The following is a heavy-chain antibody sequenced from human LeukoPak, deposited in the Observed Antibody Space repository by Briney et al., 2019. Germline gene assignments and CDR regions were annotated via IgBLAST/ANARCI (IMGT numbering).Heavy chain of an antibody. CDR2: ISSSGSTI. J-gene: IGHJ6*04. CDR1: GFPFSNHG. V-gene: IGHV3-48*04. Sequence: GGTLSLSCAASGFPFSNHGMNWVRPAPGKGLEWVSYISSSGSTIYYADSVKGRFTISRDNAKNSLYLQMNSLRAEDTAVYYCAELGITMIGGVWGKGTTVTISS. D-gene: IGHD3-10*02. CDR3: AELGITMIGGV.